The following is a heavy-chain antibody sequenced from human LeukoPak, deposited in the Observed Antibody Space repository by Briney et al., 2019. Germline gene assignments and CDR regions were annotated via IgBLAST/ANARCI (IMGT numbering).Heavy chain of an antibody. CDR3: ARAVQLERPSPLIGYYYMDV. J-gene: IGHJ6*03. Sequence: PSETLSLTCTVSGGSISSGSYYWSWIRQPAGKGLEWIGEINHSGSTNYNPSLKSRVTISVDTSKNQFSLKLSSVTAADTAVYYCARAVQLERPSPLIGYYYMDVWGKGTTVTVSS. CDR1: GGSISSGSYY. V-gene: IGHV4-61*10. D-gene: IGHD1-1*01. CDR2: INHSGST.